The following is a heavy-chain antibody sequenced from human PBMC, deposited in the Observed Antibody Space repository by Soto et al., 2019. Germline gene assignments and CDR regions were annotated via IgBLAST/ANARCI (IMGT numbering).Heavy chain of an antibody. CDR1: GGSISSSDW. Sequence: SETLSLTCAVSGGSISSSDWWSWVRQPPGKGLEWIGYIYYSGSTNYNPSLKSRVTISVDTSKNQFSLKLSSVTAADTAVYYCARDKSLDYWGQGTLVTVSS. CDR2: IYYSGST. J-gene: IGHJ4*02. V-gene: IGHV4-4*02. CDR3: ARDKSLDY.